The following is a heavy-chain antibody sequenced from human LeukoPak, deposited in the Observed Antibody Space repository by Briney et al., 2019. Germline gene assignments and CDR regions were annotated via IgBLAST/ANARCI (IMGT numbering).Heavy chain of an antibody. CDR1: GYTFTSYA. CDR3: ARLPATFFNWFDP. D-gene: IGHD2-2*01. V-gene: IGHV7-4-1*02. Sequence: GASVKVSCKASGYTFTSYAMNWVRQAPGQGLEWMGWINTNTGNPTYAQGFTGRFVFSLGTSVSTAYLQISSLKAEDTAVYSCARLPATFFNWFDPWGQGTLVTVSS. J-gene: IGHJ5*02. CDR2: INTNTGNP.